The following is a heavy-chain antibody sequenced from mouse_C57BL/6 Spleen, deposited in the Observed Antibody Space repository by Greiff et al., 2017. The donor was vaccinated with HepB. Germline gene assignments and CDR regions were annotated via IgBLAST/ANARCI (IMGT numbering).Heavy chain of an antibody. J-gene: IGHJ2*01. CDR2: INPSTGGT. D-gene: IGHD2-1*01. CDR3: ARYLPGDYFDY. V-gene: IGHV1-42*01. Sequence: VQLQQSGPELVKPGASVKISCKASGYSFTGYYMNWVKQSPEKSLEWIGEINPSTGGTTYNQKFKAKATLTVDKSSSTAYMQLKSLTSEDSAVYYCARYLPGDYFDYWGQGTTLTVSS. CDR1: GYSFTGYY.